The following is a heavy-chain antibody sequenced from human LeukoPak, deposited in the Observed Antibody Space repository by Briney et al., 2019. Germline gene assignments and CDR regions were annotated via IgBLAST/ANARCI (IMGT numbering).Heavy chain of an antibody. V-gene: IGHV1-18*01. CDR2: ISAYNGNT. CDR3: VRSNVVGVTSPWYFDY. J-gene: IGHJ4*02. Sequence: ASVKVSCKASGYTFTSYGISWVRQAPGQGLEWMGWISAYNGNTNYAQKLQGRVTMTTDTSTSTAYMELRSLRSDDTAVYYCVRSNVVGVTSPWYFDYSSQGTLVTVSS. D-gene: IGHD2-15*01. CDR1: GYTFTSYG.